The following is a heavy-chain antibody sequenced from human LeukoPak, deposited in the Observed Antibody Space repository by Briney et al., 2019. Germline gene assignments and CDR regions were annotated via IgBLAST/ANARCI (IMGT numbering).Heavy chain of an antibody. CDR2: IIPIFGTA. D-gene: IGHD2-2*01. Sequence: SVKVSCKASGGTFSSYAISWVRQAPGQGLEWMGGIIPIFGTANYAQKFQGRVTITADESTSTAYMELSSLRSEDTAVYYCARVDIVVVPAARRYYYYYGMDVWGQGTTVTVSS. CDR1: GGTFSSYA. V-gene: IGHV1-69*13. J-gene: IGHJ6*02. CDR3: ARVDIVVVPAARRYYYYYGMDV.